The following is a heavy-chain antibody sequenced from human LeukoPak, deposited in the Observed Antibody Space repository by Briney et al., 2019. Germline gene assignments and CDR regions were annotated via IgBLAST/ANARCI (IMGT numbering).Heavy chain of an antibody. D-gene: IGHD3-3*01. Sequence: GGSLRLSCAASGFTFSNYWMSWVRQAPGKGLEWVASIQHDGSVNHYVDSVKGRFTISRDNAKNSLFLQMNSLRVEDTGVYFCGRDWSGRRIMDWGQGTLVTVSS. V-gene: IGHV3-7*01. J-gene: IGHJ4*02. CDR3: GRDWSGRRIMD. CDR2: IQHDGSVN. CDR1: GFTFSNYW.